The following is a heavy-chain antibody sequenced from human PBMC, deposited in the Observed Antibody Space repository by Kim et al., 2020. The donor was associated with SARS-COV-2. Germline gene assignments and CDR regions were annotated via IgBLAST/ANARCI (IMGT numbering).Heavy chain of an antibody. Sequence: ASVKVSCKTSGYTFTSYAMNWVRQAPGQGLEWMGWINTNTGNPTYAQGFTGRFVFSLDTSVSTAYLQISSLKAEDTAVYYCARWGIAAAGYYYYYGMDVWGQGTTVTVSS. D-gene: IGHD6-13*01. CDR2: INTNTGNP. CDR3: ARWGIAAAGYYYYYGMDV. J-gene: IGHJ6*02. V-gene: IGHV7-4-1*02. CDR1: GYTFTSYA.